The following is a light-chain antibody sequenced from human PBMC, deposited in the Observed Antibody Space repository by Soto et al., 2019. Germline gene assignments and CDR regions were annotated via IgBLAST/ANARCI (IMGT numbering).Light chain of an antibody. CDR3: QQTYSAPFT. CDR1: QRLFSF. J-gene: IGKJ3*01. V-gene: IGKV1-39*01. Sequence: DIQMTQSPSSLSASVGDSVTLTCRASQRLFSFLNWCQQAPGRAPKLLISTAYKLQSGVPSRFSGSESGTEFTLTISSLQPEDFAIYFCQQTYSAPFTFGPGTKVDVK. CDR2: TAY.